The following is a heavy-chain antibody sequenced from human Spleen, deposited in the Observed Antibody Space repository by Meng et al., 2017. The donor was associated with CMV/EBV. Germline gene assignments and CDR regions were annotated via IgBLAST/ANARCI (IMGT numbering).Heavy chain of an antibody. CDR2: ISYHGNNK. J-gene: IGHJ4*02. CDR3: ARLSGYYDILGDDY. Sequence: GGSLRLSCAASGFTFSSHWMSWVRQAPGKGLEWVAVISYHGNNKYYADSVKGRFTISRDNSKNTLYLQMNSLRAEDSAVYYCARLSGYYDILGDDYWGQGTLGTVSS. D-gene: IGHD3-9*01. CDR1: GFTFSSHW. V-gene: IGHV3-30-3*01.